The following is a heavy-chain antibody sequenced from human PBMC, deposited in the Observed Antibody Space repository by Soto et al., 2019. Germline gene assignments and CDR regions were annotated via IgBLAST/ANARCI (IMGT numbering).Heavy chain of an antibody. D-gene: IGHD1-26*01. CDR2: IYPGDSDT. J-gene: IGHJ4*02. CDR1: GYSFTNYW. V-gene: IGHV5-51*01. Sequence: PGESLKISCKGSGYSFTNYWIGWVRQMPGKGLEWMGIIYPGDSDTRYSPSFQGQVTISADRSISTAHVQWSSLKASDTAMYYCARLHSASYHSPLRYWGQGTLVTVSS. CDR3: ARLHSASYHSPLRY.